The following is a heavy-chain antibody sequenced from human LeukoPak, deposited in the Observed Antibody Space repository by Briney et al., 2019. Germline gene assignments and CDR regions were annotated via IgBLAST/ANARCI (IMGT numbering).Heavy chain of an antibody. Sequence: SETLSLTCTVSGGSISSYYWSWIRQPAGKGLEWIGRISASGSTNYAPSLRSRVTMSVDTSTNQFSLKLSSVTAADTAVYYCATDISWFDPWGRGTPVTVSS. CDR1: GGSISSYY. CDR3: ATDISWFDP. J-gene: IGHJ5*02. V-gene: IGHV4-4*07. CDR2: ISASGST.